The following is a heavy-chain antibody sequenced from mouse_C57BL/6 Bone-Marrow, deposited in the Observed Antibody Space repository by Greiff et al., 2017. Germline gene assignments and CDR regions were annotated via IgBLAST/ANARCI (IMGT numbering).Heavy chain of an antibody. D-gene: IGHD1-1*01. CDR1: GYTFTSYW. V-gene: IGHV1-64*01. CDR3: ARFYYGSSLDY. J-gene: IGHJ2*01. CDR2: IHPNRGST. Sequence: VQLQQPGAELVKPGASVKLSCTASGYTFTSYWMPWVQQRPGQGLAWIGMIHPNRGSTNYPEKFKSKATLTVDNSSSTAYMQLSSLTSEDYAVDYCARFYYGSSLDYWGQGTTLTVSS.